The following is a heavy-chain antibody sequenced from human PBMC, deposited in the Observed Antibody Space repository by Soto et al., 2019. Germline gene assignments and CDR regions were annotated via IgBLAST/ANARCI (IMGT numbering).Heavy chain of an antibody. Sequence: EVQLLESGGGLVQPGGSLSLSCEASGFTFNNYAMPWVGQAPGKGLSGASAISGGGDTTSYADSVKGRFTVSRDGSKNTLYLQMSSLRAEDTALYYCAKGRGGSGSLTPRVDFWGQGTLVTVSS. CDR2: ISGGGDTT. V-gene: IGHV3-23*01. J-gene: IGHJ4*02. CDR1: GFTFNNYA. CDR3: AKGRGGSGSLTPRVDF. D-gene: IGHD3-10*01.